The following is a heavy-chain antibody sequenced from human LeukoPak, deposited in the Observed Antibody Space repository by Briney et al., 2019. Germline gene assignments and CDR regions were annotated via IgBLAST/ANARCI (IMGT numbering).Heavy chain of an antibody. CDR2: INPNSGGT. V-gene: IGHV1-2*02. Sequence: GASVKVSCKASGYTFTGYYMHWVRQAPGQGLEWMGWINPNSGGTNYAQKFQGRVTMTRDTSISTAYMELSRLRSDDTAVYYCARVGYYDSSGYYGFGYWGQGTLVTVSS. J-gene: IGHJ4*02. D-gene: IGHD3-22*01. CDR1: GYTFTGYY. CDR3: ARVGYYDSSGYYGFGY.